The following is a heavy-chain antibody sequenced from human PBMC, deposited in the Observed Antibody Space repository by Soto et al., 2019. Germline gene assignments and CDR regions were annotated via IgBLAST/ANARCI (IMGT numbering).Heavy chain of an antibody. J-gene: IGHJ6*02. CDR3: ARVTVVPAAISYYYYGMDV. Sequence: SETLSLTYTVSGGSISSYYWSWIRQPPGKGLERIGYIYYTGSSNYNPSLKSRVTISVDKSRNQFSLKLSSVTAADTAVYYCARVTVVPAAISYYYYGMDVWGQGTTVTVSS. CDR2: IYYTGSS. CDR1: GGSISSYY. D-gene: IGHD2-2*01. V-gene: IGHV4-59*12.